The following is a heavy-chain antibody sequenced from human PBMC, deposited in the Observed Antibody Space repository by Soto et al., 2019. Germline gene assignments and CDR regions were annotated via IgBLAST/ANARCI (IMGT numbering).Heavy chain of an antibody. J-gene: IGHJ5*01. D-gene: IGHD2-21*01. CDR3: ARDGDAVSSFGSGALGGCRGDF. Sequence: QVQLVQSGAEVKEPGSSVNVSCKTSGGTFGNTAVTWVRQVPGQGLEWIGGIVPLFGTANYAQKFRGRVMITADESTSTAYPDRSSLGSDDTAVYYCARDGDAVSSFGSGALGGCRGDFWRHGTPVTVSS. CDR1: GGTFGNTA. CDR2: IVPLFGTA. V-gene: IGHV1-69*12.